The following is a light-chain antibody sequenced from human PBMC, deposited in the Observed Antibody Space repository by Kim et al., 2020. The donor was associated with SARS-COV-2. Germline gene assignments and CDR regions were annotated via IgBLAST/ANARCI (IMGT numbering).Light chain of an antibody. J-gene: IGLJ1*01. Sequence: QMVTVTWSGRDSNIGTNTVNWYQRIPGTAPKLLSYSNDQRPSGDPDRFSGSKSGTSASLAISGLQSGDEADYYCSAWDDSLNANVFGTGTKVTVL. CDR2: SND. V-gene: IGLV1-44*01. CDR1: DSNIGTNT. CDR3: SAWDDSLNANV.